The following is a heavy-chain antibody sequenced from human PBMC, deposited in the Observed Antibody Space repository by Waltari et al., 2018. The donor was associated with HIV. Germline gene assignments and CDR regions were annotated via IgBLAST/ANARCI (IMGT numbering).Heavy chain of an antibody. CDR3: ARGYFKGLDC. D-gene: IGHD3-9*01. CDR2: IYGNGKT. V-gene: IGHV3-53*01. CDR1: GFSVSTTY. Sequence: EVQLVQSGGDLIQPGGSLRLSCAASGFSVSTTYMTWVRQAPGKGLEGVSIIYGNGKTYYADSVRGRFTISRDNSNNTLYLQMNSLKVEDTAFYCCARGYFKGLDCWGQGALVSVSS. J-gene: IGHJ4*02.